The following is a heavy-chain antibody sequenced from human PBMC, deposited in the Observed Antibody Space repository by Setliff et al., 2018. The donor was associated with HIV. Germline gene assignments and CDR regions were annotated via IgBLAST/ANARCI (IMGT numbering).Heavy chain of an antibody. CDR1: GGPLTEHY. CDR3: SNRNTTIDDDA. J-gene: IGHJ5*02. V-gene: IGHV4-34*01. Sequence: SETLSLTCAVHGGPLTEHYWNWIRQSPGKGLEWIAEVHHTGYLNYNTSLKSRVNMSLDTSKNQFSLKMTSVTAADTALYYCSNRNTTIDDDAWGQGTLVTVSS. CDR2: VHHTGYL. D-gene: IGHD5-18*01.